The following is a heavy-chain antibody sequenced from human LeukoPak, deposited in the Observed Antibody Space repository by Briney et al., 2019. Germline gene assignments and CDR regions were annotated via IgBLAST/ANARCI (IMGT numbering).Heavy chain of an antibody. V-gene: IGHV4-34*01. Sequence: SETLSLTCAVYGGSFSGYYWSWIRQPPGKGLEWIGEINHSGSTNYNPSLKSRVTMSVGTSKNQFSLKLSSVTAADTAVYYCARHIRRWFDPWGQGTLVTVSS. CDR3: ARHIRRWFDP. CDR2: INHSGST. J-gene: IGHJ5*02. CDR1: GGSFSGYY.